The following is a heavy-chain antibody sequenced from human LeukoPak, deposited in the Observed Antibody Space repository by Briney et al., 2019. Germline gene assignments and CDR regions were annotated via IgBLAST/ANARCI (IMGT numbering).Heavy chain of an antibody. CDR3: AKESCSSRCNFDY. CDR2: IYSGGST. J-gene: IGHJ4*02. CDR1: GFTVSSNY. D-gene: IGHD2-2*01. V-gene: IGHV3-53*01. Sequence: GGSLRLSCAASGFTVSSNYMSWVRQAPGKGLEWVSVIYSGGSTYYADSVKGRFAISRDNSKNTLYLQMNSLSAEDTAVYYCAKESCSSRCNFDYWGQGTLVTVSS.